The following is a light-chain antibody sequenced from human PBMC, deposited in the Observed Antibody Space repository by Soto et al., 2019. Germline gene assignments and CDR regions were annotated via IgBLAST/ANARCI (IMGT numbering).Light chain of an antibody. CDR3: QHYDHLPPLS. CDR2: DAS. CDR1: QDIKNY. V-gene: IGKV1-33*01. J-gene: IGKJ4*01. Sequence: DIQLTQSPSSLSASVGDRVTITCQASQDIKNYLNWYQQKPGKAPNLLIYDASNLKTGVPSRFSGSGSGTHFTFTISSLQPEDIATYYCQHYDHLPPLSFGGGTKVEIK.